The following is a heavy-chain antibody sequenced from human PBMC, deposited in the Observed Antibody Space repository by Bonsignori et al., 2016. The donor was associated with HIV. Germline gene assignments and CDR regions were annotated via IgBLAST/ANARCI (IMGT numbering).Heavy chain of an antibody. J-gene: IGHJ4*02. CDR2: IYHSGST. CDR3: ARDTEDYYGSGVTKGLDY. D-gene: IGHD3-10*01. Sequence: SETLSLTCAVSGGSISSGGYSWSWIRQPPGKGLEWIGYIYHSGSTYYNPSLKSRVTISVDRSKNQFSLKLSSVTAADTAVYYCARDTEDYYGSGVTKGLDYWAREPWSPSPQ. V-gene: IGHV4-30-2*01. CDR1: GGSISSGGYS.